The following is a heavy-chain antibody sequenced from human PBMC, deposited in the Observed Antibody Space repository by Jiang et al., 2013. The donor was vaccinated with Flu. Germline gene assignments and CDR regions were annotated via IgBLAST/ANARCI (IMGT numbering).Heavy chain of an antibody. CDR2: MNPNSGNT. CDR1: GYTFTSYD. CDR3: ARGKGYYDSSGTDERDYYYYGMDV. D-gene: IGHD3-22*01. V-gene: IGHV1-8*01. J-gene: IGHJ6*02. Sequence: EVKKPGASVKVSCKASGYTFTSYDINWVRQATGQGLEWMGWMNPNSGNTGYAQKFQGRVTMTRNTSISTAYMELSSLRSEDTAVYYCARGKGYYDSSGTDERDYYYYGMDVWGQGTTVTVSS.